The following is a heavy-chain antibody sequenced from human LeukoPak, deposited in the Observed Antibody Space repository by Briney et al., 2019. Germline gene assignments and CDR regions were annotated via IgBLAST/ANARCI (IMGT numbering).Heavy chain of an antibody. CDR2: INHGGGT. CDR3: ARGQGAARYFDL. D-gene: IGHD3-16*01. J-gene: IGHJ2*01. CDR1: VGSFSGYQ. V-gene: IGHV4-34*01. Sequence: PSETLSLTCAVYVGSFSGYQWNLFRQPPGKGLEWIGEINHGGGTNSNPSLKSRVTLSVDTSKNQLSLKLTSVTAADTAVCCCARGQGAARYFDLWGRGTLVTVSS.